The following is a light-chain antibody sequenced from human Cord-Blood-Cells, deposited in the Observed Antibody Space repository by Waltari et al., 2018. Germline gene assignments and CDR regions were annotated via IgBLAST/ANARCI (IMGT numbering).Light chain of an antibody. CDR1: QIISSY. Sequence: DIQMTQSPSSLSASVGDRVTITCRASQIISSYLNWYQQTPGKDPKLLIYAAFSLQSGVPSRFSGSGSGTDFTLTISSLQPEDCATYYCQQSYSTPRTFGPGTKVDIK. J-gene: IGKJ3*01. CDR2: AAF. CDR3: QQSYSTPRT. V-gene: IGKV1-39*01.